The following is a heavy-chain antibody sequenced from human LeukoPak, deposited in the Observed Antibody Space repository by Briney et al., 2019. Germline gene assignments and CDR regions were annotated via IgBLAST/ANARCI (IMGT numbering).Heavy chain of an antibody. J-gene: IGHJ4*02. Sequence: GGSLRLSCAASGFTFDDYAMHWVRQAPGKGLEWVSGISWNSGSIGYADSVKGRFTISRDNSQNTLYLQMNSLRAEDTAVYYCARNSGGRRYYFTEWGQGTLVTVSS. CDR1: GFTFDDYA. V-gene: IGHV3-9*01. CDR3: ARNSGGRRYYFTE. CDR2: ISWNSGSI. D-gene: IGHD3-16*01.